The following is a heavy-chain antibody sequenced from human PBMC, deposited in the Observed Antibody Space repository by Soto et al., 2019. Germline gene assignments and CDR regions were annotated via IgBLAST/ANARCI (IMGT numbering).Heavy chain of an antibody. D-gene: IGHD2-21*01. J-gene: IGHJ4*02. CDR3: AGGLSGDKVDQ. CDR2: IYNRGNT. CDR1: GVSISDDNYY. V-gene: IGHV4-30-4*01. Sequence: QVQLQESGPGLVKPSQTLSLTCTVSGVSISDDNYYWSWIRQPPGKDLEWIGHIYNRGNTYNNPSLRMRLTLSLDTSKSQFSLNLNSVTAADTAVYYCAGGLSGDKVDQWGQGTLVTVSS.